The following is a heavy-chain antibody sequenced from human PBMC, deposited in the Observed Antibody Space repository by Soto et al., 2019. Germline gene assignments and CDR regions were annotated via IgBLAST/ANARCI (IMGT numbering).Heavy chain of an antibody. V-gene: IGHV4-39*01. J-gene: IGHJ4*02. D-gene: IGHD6-19*01. CDR1: GGSISSTIYY. CDR2: IYYSGST. CDR3: ARRGIAVALYS. Sequence: QLQLQESGPGLVKPSETLSLSCTVSGGSISSTIYYWGWIRQPPGKGLEWIGSIYYSGSTYYNPSLKSRGTISVDTSKNQFSLKLSSVTAADTALYYCARRGIAVALYSWGQGTLVTVSS.